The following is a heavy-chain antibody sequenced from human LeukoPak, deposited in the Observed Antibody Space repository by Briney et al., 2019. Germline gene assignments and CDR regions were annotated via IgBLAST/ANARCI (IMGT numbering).Heavy chain of an antibody. CDR2: IIPIFGTA. V-gene: IGHV1-69*06. Sequence: GASVKVSCKASGGTFSSYAISWVRQAPGQGLEWMGGIIPIFGTANYAQKFQGRVTITADKSTSTAYMELSSLRSEDTAVYYCARDRAQVPRYSSSLVSYYYYYMDVWGKGTTVTVSS. CDR1: GGTFSSYA. D-gene: IGHD6-6*01. CDR3: ARDRAQVPRYSSSLVSYYYYYMDV. J-gene: IGHJ6*03.